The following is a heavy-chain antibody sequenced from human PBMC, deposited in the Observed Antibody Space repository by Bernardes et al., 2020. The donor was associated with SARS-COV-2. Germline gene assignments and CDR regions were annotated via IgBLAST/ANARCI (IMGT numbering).Heavy chain of an antibody. Sequence: GGSLRLSCAASGFSFSSYGMSWVRQAPGKGLEWVSATVSSSGTIYYADSVKGRFTISRDNAKNSLYLQMNSLRAEDTAVYYCARGRPPDIWGQGTMVTVSS. CDR3: ARGRPPDI. CDR2: TVSSSGTI. J-gene: IGHJ3*02. CDR1: GFSFSSYG. V-gene: IGHV3-48*04.